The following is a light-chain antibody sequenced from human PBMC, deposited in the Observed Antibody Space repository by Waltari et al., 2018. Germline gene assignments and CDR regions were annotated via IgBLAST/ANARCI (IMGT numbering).Light chain of an antibody. V-gene: IGKV3-20*01. CDR3: QLDGHSIVYP. CDR1: QSLTKRY. Sequence: VLTQSPGTLSLSPGARVTISCRASQSLTKRYLAWYQQKPGQAPRPLIYGASSKAADLPVRFIPTRSSTDFHLTIGRLESEYFVLYYCQLDGHSIVYPFVQVTKLEIK. J-gene: IGKJ2*01. CDR2: GAS.